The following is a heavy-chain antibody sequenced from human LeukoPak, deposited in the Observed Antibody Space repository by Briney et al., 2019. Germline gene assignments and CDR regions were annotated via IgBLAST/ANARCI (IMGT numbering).Heavy chain of an antibody. J-gene: IGHJ1*01. V-gene: IGHV4-59*08. D-gene: IGHD2-15*01. CDR3: ARSGSSGIPTHFQH. Sequence: PSETLSLTCTVSGGSISSYYWSWIRQPPGKGLEWIGYIYYSASTNYNPSLKSRVTISVDTSKNQFSLKLSSVTAADTAVYYCARSGSSGIPTHFQHWGQGTLVTVSS. CDR2: IYYSAST. CDR1: GGSISSYY.